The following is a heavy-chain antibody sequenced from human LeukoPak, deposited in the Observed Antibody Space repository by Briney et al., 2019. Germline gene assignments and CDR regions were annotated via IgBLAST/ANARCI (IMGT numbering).Heavy chain of an antibody. J-gene: IGHJ4*02. V-gene: IGHV3-21*01. D-gene: IGHD1-14*01. CDR3: ARAEDLDY. CDR1: GFTFSSYS. CDR2: ISSSSSYI. Sequence: PGGSLRLSCAASGFTFSSYSMNWVRQAPGKGLEWVSSISSSSSYIYYAASVKGRFTISRDNAKNSLYLQMNSLRAEDTAVYYCARAEDLDYWGQGTLATVSS.